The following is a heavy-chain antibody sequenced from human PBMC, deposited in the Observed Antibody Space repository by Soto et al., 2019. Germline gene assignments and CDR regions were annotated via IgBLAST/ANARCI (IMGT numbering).Heavy chain of an antibody. CDR3: AKDRPYKYCSSTSCLLNWFDP. CDR2: ISGSGGST. J-gene: IGHJ5*02. Sequence: GGSLRLSCAASGFTFSSYAMSWVRQAPGKGLEWVSAISGSGGSTYYADSVKGRFTISRDNSKNTLYLQMNSLRAEDTAVYYCAKDRPYKYCSSTSCLLNWFDPWGQGTLVTVSS. V-gene: IGHV3-23*01. CDR1: GFTFSSYA. D-gene: IGHD2-2*01.